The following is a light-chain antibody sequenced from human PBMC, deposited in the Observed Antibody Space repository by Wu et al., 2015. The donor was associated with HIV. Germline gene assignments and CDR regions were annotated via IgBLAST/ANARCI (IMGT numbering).Light chain of an antibody. CDR1: QSVSSSY. CDR3: QQYGSSPSYT. CDR2: GTS. Sequence: EVVLTQSPGALSLSPGERVTLSCRASQSVSSSYLAWYQQKPGQAPRLLIYGTSSRASGIPDRFSGSGSGTDFTLTISGLEPEDFAVYYCQQYGSSPSYTFGQGTKLEI. J-gene: IGKJ2*01. V-gene: IGKV3-20*01.